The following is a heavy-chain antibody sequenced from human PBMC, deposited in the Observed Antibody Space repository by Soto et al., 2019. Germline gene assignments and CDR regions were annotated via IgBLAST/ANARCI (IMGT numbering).Heavy chain of an antibody. CDR1: GGSISSTTYY. CDR2: IFYSGRT. V-gene: IGHV4-39*01. Sequence: SETLSLTCTVSGGSISSTTYYWGWIRQPPGKGLEWIGNIFYSGRTYYNPSLKSRATISVDTSKNQFSLKLSSVTAADTAVYYCARAQVEKWFGELLSSNYYYYYMDVWGKGTTVTVSS. CDR3: ARAQVEKWFGELLSSNYYYYYMDV. J-gene: IGHJ6*03. D-gene: IGHD3-10*01.